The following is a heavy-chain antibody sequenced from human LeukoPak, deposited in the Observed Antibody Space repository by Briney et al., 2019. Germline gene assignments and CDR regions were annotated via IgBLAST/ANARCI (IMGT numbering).Heavy chain of an antibody. CDR2: RSYDGNQN. Sequence: GGSLRLSCAASGFTFRRYAMHWLRHAPGKGVVWMAVRSYDGNQNYSAGSVKGRFTISRDSCKSTMYLQMNSLRVDDTAVYHCARDESLDYWGQGTLVTVSS. CDR1: GFTFRRYA. V-gene: IGHV3-30*01. CDR3: ARDESLDY. J-gene: IGHJ4*02.